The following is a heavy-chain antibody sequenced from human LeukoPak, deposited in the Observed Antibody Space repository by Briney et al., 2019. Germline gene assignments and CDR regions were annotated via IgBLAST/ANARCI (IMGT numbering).Heavy chain of an antibody. V-gene: IGHV3-33*06. J-gene: IGHJ4*02. Sequence: VGSLRLSCAASGFTFSSYGMHWVRQAPGKGLEWVAVIWYDGSNKYYADSVKGRFTISRDNSKNTLYLQMNSLRAEDTAVYYCAKELGSGWSLRGLDYWGQGTLVTVSS. D-gene: IGHD6-19*01. CDR2: IWYDGSNK. CDR1: GFTFSSYG. CDR3: AKELGSGWSLRGLDY.